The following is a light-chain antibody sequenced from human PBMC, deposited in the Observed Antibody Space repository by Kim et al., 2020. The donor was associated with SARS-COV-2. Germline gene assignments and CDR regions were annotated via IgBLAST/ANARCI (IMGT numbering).Light chain of an antibody. CDR3: RSYTSSSGVV. Sequence: GQSITISCTGSSSDVGGYNYVSWYQQHPGKAPKLMIYDVSKRPSGVSNRFSGSKSGNTASLTISGLQAEDEADYYCRSYTSSSGVVFGGGTQLAVL. CDR1: SSDVGGYNY. J-gene: IGLJ2*01. V-gene: IGLV2-14*04. CDR2: DVS.